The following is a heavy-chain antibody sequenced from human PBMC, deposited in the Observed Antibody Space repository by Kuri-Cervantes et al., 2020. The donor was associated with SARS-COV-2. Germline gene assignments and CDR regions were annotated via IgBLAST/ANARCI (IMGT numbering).Heavy chain of an antibody. J-gene: IGHJ6*02. Sequence: GGSLRLSGKGSGYSFASYWIGWVRQMPGKGLEWMGIIYPGESDTRYSPSFQGQVTTSADKTISTAYLQWSSLKASDTAMYYCARLIGPRPAYGMGVWGQGTTVTVSS. CDR3: ARLIGPRPAYGMGV. CDR2: IYPGESDT. CDR1: GYSFASYW. V-gene: IGHV5-51*01.